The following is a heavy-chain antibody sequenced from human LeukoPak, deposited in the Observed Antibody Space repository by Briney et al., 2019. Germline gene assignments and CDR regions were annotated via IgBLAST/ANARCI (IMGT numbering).Heavy chain of an antibody. Sequence: SETLSLTCTVSGGSISSYYWSWIRQPAGKGLEWIGRIYTSGSTNYNPSLKSRVTMSVDTSKNQFALKLSSATAADTAVYYCARDCSSTSCYASGGIDYWGQGTLVTVSS. J-gene: IGHJ4*02. CDR3: ARDCSSTSCYASGGIDY. V-gene: IGHV4-4*07. CDR1: GGSISSYY. D-gene: IGHD2-2*01. CDR2: IYTSGST.